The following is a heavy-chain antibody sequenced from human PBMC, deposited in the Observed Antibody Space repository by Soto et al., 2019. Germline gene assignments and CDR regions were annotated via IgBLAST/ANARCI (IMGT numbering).Heavy chain of an antibody. V-gene: IGHV1-18*01. Sequence: QVQLVQSGAEVKKPGASVKVSCKASGYTFTSYGIIWVRQAPGQGLEWMGWISAYNGNTNYAQKLQGRVTMTTDTSTSKAYMDLRRLRSDDTAGYFCARDQFRGRVGADYLGQVTLVTVSS. D-gene: IGHD1-26*01. CDR2: ISAYNGNT. CDR3: ARDQFRGRVGADY. J-gene: IGHJ4*02. CDR1: GYTFTSYG.